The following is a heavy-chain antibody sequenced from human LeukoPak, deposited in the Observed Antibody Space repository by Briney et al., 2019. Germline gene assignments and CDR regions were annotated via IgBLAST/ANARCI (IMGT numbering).Heavy chain of an antibody. CDR3: ARHSGYYYARDAFDI. V-gene: IGHV4-34*01. CDR1: GGSFSGYY. D-gene: IGHD3-22*01. J-gene: IGHJ3*02. CDR2: INHSGST. Sequence: LETLSLTCAVYGGSFSGYYWSSSREPPGPGRKWIGEINHSGSTYYNPSLESRVTISVDTSKNKFPLKLTSVTAADTAVYYCARHSGYYYARDAFDIWGQETMVTVSS.